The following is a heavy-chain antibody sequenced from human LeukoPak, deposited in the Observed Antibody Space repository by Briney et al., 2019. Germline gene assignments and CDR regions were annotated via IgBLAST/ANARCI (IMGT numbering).Heavy chain of an antibody. J-gene: IGHJ4*02. CDR2: IYYSGIT. CDR3: ARDGDCSSDSCYFDY. CDR1: GGSISSSAYY. Sequence: SETLSLTCTVSGGSISSSAYYWSWIRQHPGKGLEWIGYIYYSGITYYNPSLKSRVTISVDTSKNQFSLNLSSVTAADTAVYYCARDGDCSSDSCYFDYWGQGILVTVSS. V-gene: IGHV4-31*03. D-gene: IGHD2-2*01.